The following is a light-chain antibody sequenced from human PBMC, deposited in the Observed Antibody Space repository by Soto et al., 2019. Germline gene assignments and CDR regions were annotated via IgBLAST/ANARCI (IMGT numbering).Light chain of an antibody. V-gene: IGKV1-5*03. Sequence: DIQMTQSPSTLSASIGDRVTITCRASQSISSWLAWYQQKPGKAPKLLIYKASTLESEVPSRFSGSGSGTEFTLTISSLQPDDFATYYCQQYNSYSPYTFGQGTKLEIK. CDR1: QSISSW. CDR2: KAS. J-gene: IGKJ2*01. CDR3: QQYNSYSPYT.